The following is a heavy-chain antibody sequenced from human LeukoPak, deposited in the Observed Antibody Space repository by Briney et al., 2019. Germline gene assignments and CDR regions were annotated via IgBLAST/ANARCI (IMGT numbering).Heavy chain of an antibody. J-gene: IGHJ6*02. V-gene: IGHV4-31*03. D-gene: IGHD6-6*01. Sequence: SETLSLTCTVSGGSISRSGYYWSWIRQHPGKGLEWIGYIYYSGSTYYNPSLKSRVTISVDTSKNQFSLKLSSATAADTAVYYCARDLRSSSSSGINYYGMDVWGQGTTVTVSS. CDR3: ARDLRSSSSSGINYYGMDV. CDR1: GGSISRSGYY. CDR2: IYYSGST.